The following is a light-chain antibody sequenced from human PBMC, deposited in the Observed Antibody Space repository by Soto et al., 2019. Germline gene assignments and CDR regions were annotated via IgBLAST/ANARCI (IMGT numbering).Light chain of an antibody. Sequence: DIVMTQSPEFLAVSLGERATINCKSSQNVFYSPKNKDYLAWYQHKPGQPPKLLIHWASVRESGVPDRFSGSGSGTDFTLTINRLQAEDVAVYYCVQYGSTPYTFGQGTKLEIK. CDR1: QNVFYSPKNKDY. CDR2: WAS. CDR3: VQYGSTPYT. J-gene: IGKJ2*01. V-gene: IGKV4-1*01.